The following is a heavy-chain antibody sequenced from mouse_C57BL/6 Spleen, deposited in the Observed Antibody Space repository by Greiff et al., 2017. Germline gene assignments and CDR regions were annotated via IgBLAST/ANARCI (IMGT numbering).Heavy chain of an antibody. D-gene: IGHD1-1*01. CDR2: INYDGSST. V-gene: IGHV5-16*01. CDR1: GFTFSDYY. Sequence: EVMLVESEGGLVQPGSSMKLSCTASGFTFSDYYMAWVRQVPEKGLEWVANINYDGSSTYYLDSLKSRFIISRDNAKNILYLQMSSLKSEDTATYYCARDREYYGVFDYWGQGTTLTVSS. J-gene: IGHJ2*01. CDR3: ARDREYYGVFDY.